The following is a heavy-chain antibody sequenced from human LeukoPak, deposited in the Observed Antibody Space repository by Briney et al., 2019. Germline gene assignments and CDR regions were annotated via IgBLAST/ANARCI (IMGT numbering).Heavy chain of an antibody. CDR2: ISYDVSNK. CDR3: AKDLLYSDVWGSYLPNPLDY. J-gene: IGHJ4*02. Sequence: GRSLTLSCAASGFTFSSYGMHCVRQAPGKGLEWVAVISYDVSNKYYADSVKGRFTISRDNSKNTLYLQMNSQRAEDTAVYYCAKDLLYSDVWGSYLPNPLDYWGQGTLVTVSS. CDR1: GFTFSSYG. V-gene: IGHV3-30*18. D-gene: IGHD3-16*02.